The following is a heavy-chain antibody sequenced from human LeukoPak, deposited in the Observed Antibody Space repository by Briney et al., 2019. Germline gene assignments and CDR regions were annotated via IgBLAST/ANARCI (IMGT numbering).Heavy chain of an antibody. V-gene: IGHV1-69*05. Sequence: SVKVSCKAPGGTFSSYAISWVRQAPGQGLEWMGGIIPIFGTANYAQKFQGRVTITTDESTSTAYMELSSLRSEDTAVYYCARGVERGSYYEGAFDIWGQGTMVTVSS. CDR2: IIPIFGTA. CDR3: ARGVERGSYYEGAFDI. J-gene: IGHJ3*02. CDR1: GGTFSSYA. D-gene: IGHD1-26*01.